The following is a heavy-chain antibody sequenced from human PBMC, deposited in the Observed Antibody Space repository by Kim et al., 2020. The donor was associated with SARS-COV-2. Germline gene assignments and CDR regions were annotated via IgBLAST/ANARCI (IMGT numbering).Heavy chain of an antibody. CDR2: ISVSSNTI. CDR1: GFSFSDYY. CDR3: ARDWGYSYGTH. Sequence: RGSLRLSCAASGFSFSDYYMSWIRQAPGKGLEWVSYISVSSNTIYYADSVKGRFTISRDNAKNSLYLQMNSLRAEDTAVYYCARDWGYSYGTHWGHGTLVTASS. V-gene: IGHV3-11*01. J-gene: IGHJ4*01. D-gene: IGHD5-18*01.